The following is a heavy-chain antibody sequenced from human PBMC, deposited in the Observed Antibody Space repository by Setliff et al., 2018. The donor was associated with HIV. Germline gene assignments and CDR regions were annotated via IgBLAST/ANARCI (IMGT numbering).Heavy chain of an antibody. CDR1: GYRFTGFA. J-gene: IGHJ4*02. Sequence: ASVKVSCKASGYRFTGFAIHWVRQAPGQRFEWMGWINAGTGNTKYSQKFQDRVTISRDIHANTAYMELSSLRSEDTPIYYCARSLREYSYGSPDYWGPGTLVTVPQ. CDR3: ARSLREYSYGSPDY. D-gene: IGHD5-18*01. CDR2: INAGTGNT. V-gene: IGHV1-3*01.